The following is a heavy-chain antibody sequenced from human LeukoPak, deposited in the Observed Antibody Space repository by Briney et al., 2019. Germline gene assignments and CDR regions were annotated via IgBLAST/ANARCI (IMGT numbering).Heavy chain of an antibody. Sequence: SETLFLTCTVSGGSISGYYWSWLRQPPGKGLEWIGYIYYSGSTNYNPSLKSRVTISVDTSKNQFSLKLSSVTAADTAVYYCARTVHGSSTNCRGYYYYFYMDVWGKGTTVTVSS. D-gene: IGHD2-2*01. CDR2: IYYSGST. V-gene: IGHV4-59*08. J-gene: IGHJ6*03. CDR1: GGSISGYY. CDR3: ARTVHGSSTNCRGYYYYFYMDV.